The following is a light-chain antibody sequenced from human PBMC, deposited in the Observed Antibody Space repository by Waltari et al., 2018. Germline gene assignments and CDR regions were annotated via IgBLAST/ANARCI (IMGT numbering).Light chain of an antibody. CDR3: QQCGSSPWT. CDR1: QSVGSSY. CDR2: GAS. J-gene: IGKJ1*01. V-gene: IGKV3-20*01. Sequence: EVVLTQSPGTLSLSPGESATLSCRASQSVGSSYLAWYQQKPGQAPRLLIYGASSVATGIPDRFSGSVSGTDFTLTINRLQPEDFAVYYCQQCGSSPWTFGQGTRVEIK.